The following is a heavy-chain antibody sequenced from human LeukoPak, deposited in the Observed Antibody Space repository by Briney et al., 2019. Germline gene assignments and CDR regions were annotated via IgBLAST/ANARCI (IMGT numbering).Heavy chain of an antibody. V-gene: IGHV3-7*01. D-gene: IGHD4-17*01. CDR2: IKQDGSEK. CDR1: GFTFSSYW. CDR3: ARDYGVSPGNYYYYMDV. J-gene: IGHJ6*03. Sequence: GGSLRLSCAASGFTFSSYWMSWVRQAPGKGLEWVANIKQDGSEKYYVDSVKGRFTISRDNAKNSLYLQMNSLRAEDTAVYYCARDYGVSPGNYYYYMDVWGKGTTVTVSS.